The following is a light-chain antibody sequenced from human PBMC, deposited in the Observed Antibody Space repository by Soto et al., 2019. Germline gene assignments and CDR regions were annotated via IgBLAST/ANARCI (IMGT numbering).Light chain of an antibody. J-gene: IGKJ1*01. CDR1: QSVSSTY. CDR2: GAS. Sequence: EIVLTQSPGTLSLSPGERATLSCRASQSVSSTYLAWYQQKLGQAPRLLIYGASSRATGIPDRFSGSGSGTDFTLTISRLEPEDFAVYYCQQYGTIPWTFGQGTKVEI. CDR3: QQYGTIPWT. V-gene: IGKV3-20*01.